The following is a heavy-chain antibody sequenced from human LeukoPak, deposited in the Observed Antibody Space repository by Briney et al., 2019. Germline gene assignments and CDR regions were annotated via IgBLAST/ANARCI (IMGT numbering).Heavy chain of an antibody. D-gene: IGHD3-22*01. CDR1: GFTVNKNY. CDR2: IYSNNIT. Sequence: GGSLRLSCAASGFTVNKNYMTWVRQAPGKGLEWVSVIYSNNITYYADSVKGRFTISRDSSKNTLYLQMNSLRAEDTAVYYCAKQSSGYYYFDYWGQGTLVTVSS. J-gene: IGHJ4*02. CDR3: AKQSSGYYYFDY. V-gene: IGHV3-66*03.